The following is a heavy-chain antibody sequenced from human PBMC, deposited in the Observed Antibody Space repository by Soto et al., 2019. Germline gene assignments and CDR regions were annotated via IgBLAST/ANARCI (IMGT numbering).Heavy chain of an antibody. J-gene: IGHJ6*02. V-gene: IGHV4-34*01. CDR1: GGSFSGYY. Sequence: SETLSLTCAVYGGSFSGYYWSWIRQPPGKGLEWIGEINHSGSTNYNPSLKSRVTISVDTSKNQFSLKLSSVTAADTAVYYCARGKGWNDSSGYYYGSDYYGMDVWGQGTTVTVSS. CDR2: INHSGST. CDR3: ARGKGWNDSSGYYYGSDYYGMDV. D-gene: IGHD3-22*01.